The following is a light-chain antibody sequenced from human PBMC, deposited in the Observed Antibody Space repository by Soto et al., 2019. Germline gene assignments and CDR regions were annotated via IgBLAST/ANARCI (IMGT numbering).Light chain of an antibody. CDR1: SSDVGGYNF. CDR3: SSYTSRGTLV. J-gene: IGLJ2*01. V-gene: IGLV2-14*01. Sequence: QSALTQPASVSGSPGQSITISCTGTSSDVGGYNFVSWYQQHPGRAPKLIISEVSNRPSGVSSRFSGSKSGKTASLTISGLQAEDEADYYCSSYTSRGTLVFGGGTKLTVL. CDR2: EVS.